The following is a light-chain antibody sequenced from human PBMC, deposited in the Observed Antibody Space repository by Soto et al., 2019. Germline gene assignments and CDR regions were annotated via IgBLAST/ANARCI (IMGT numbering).Light chain of an antibody. CDR2: SNN. CDR1: STNIGSNT. J-gene: IGLJ7*01. Sequence: QSVLTQPPSASGTPGQRVTISCSGSSTNIGSNTVIWYQQLPATAPKHLIYSNNQQPSAVLPRFFASKYATSAALAISGRQSEEDADYYCASWDDGLNGPVFGGGTQLTVL. V-gene: IGLV1-44*01. CDR3: ASWDDGLNGPV.